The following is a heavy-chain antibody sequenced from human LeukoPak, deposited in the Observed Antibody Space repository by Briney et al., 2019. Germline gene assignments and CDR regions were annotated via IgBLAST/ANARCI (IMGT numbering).Heavy chain of an antibody. CDR2: IIPIFGTA. J-gene: IGHJ6*02. Sequence: SVKVSCKASGGTFSSYAISWVRQAPGQGLEWMGGIIPIFGTANYAQKFQGRVTITADESTSTAYMELSSLRSEDTAVYYCARDLIVVVPAAISNGMDVWGQGTTVTVSS. CDR3: ARDLIVVVPAAISNGMDV. V-gene: IGHV1-69*13. D-gene: IGHD2-2*02. CDR1: GGTFSSYA.